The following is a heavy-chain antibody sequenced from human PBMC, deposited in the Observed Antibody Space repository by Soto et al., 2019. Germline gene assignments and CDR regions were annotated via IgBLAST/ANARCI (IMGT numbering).Heavy chain of an antibody. CDR2: ISSSSSYI. Sequence: GGSLRLSCAASGFTFSSYSMNWVRQAPGKGLEWVSSISSSSSYIYYADSVKGRFTISRDNAKNSLYLQMNSLRAEDTAVYYCARHIVVVVAAKRKNWFDPWGQGTLVTVSS. D-gene: IGHD2-15*01. CDR1: GFTFSSYS. CDR3: ARHIVVVVAAKRKNWFDP. V-gene: IGHV3-21*01. J-gene: IGHJ5*02.